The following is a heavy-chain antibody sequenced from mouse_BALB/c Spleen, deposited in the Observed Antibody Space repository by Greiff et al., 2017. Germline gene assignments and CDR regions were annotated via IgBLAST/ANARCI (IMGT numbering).Heavy chain of an antibody. Sequence: EVQLQQSGPGLVKPSQSLSLTCTVTGYSITSDYAWNWIRQFPGNKLEWMGYISYSGSTSYNPSLKSRISITRDTSKNQFFLQLNSVTTEDTATYYCARRGYDGYHFDYWGQGTTLTVSS. D-gene: IGHD2-3*01. CDR1: GYSITSDYA. J-gene: IGHJ2*01. CDR2: ISYSGST. V-gene: IGHV3-2*02. CDR3: ARRGYDGYHFDY.